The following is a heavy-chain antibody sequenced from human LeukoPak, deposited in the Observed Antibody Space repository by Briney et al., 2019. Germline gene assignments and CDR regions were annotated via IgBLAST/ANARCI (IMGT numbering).Heavy chain of an antibody. D-gene: IGHD3-10*01. CDR2: IYASGST. J-gene: IGHJ4*02. CDR3: ARDSGGGSGSYYRYFDY. Sequence: SETLSLTCSVSGGSISSGHYYWTWIRQPAGKGLEYIGHIYASGSTNYNPSLKSRVTISIDTSKNQFSLKLTSMTAADTAVYYCARDSGGGSGSYYRYFDYWGQGTLVTVSS. CDR1: GGSISSGHYY. V-gene: IGHV4-61*09.